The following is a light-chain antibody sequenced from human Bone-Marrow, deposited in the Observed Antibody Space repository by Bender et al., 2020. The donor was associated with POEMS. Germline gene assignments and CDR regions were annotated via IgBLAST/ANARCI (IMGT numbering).Light chain of an antibody. CDR3: SSYAGSSTDVV. V-gene: IGLV2-14*01. J-gene: IGLJ2*01. CDR1: SSDVGGYNY. Sequence: QSALTQPASVSGSPGQSITISCTGTSSDVGGYNYVAWYQQHPGKAPKLIIYEVSKRPSGISNRFSGSKSGNTASLTISGLQAEDEADYYCSSYAGSSTDVVFGGGTKLTVL. CDR2: EVS.